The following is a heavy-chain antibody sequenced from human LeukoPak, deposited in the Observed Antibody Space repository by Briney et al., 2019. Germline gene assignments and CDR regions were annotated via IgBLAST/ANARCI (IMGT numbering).Heavy chain of an antibody. CDR3: TRDYVILTGPEWFDP. D-gene: IGHD3-9*01. CDR2: IRSKAYGGTT. CDR1: GFTFGDYA. Sequence: GGSLRLSCTASGFTFGDYAMSWVRQAPGKGLEWVGFIRSKAYGGTTEYAASVKGRFTISRDDSKSIAYLQMNSLKTEDTAVYYCTRDYVILTGPEWFDPWGQGTLVTVSS. V-gene: IGHV3-49*04. J-gene: IGHJ5*02.